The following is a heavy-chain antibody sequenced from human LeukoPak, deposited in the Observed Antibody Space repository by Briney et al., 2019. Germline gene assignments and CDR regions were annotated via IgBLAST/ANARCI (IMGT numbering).Heavy chain of an antibody. CDR2: ISAYNGNT. J-gene: IGHJ4*02. CDR3: ARIRLTLASSQPALRGGQTFDY. Sequence: ASVKVSCKASGYTFTSYGISWVRQAPGQGLEWMGWISAYNGNTNYAQKLQGRVTMTTDTSTSTAYMELRSLRSDDTAVYYCARIRLTLASSQPALRGGQTFDYWGQGTLVTVSS. CDR1: GYTFTSYG. D-gene: IGHD4/OR15-4a*01. V-gene: IGHV1-18*01.